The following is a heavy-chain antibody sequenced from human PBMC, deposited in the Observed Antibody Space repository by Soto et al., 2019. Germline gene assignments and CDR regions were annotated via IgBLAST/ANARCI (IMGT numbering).Heavy chain of an antibody. V-gene: IGHV3-48*01. D-gene: IGHD3-3*01. Sequence: GSLRLSCAASGFNFSSYSMNWVRQAPGKGLEWVSYISSSSSTIYYADSVKGRFTISRDNAKNSLYLQMNSLRAEDTAVYYCAREYYDFWSGYSASLMDVWGKGTTVTVS. CDR3: AREYYDFWSGYSASLMDV. CDR1: GFNFSSYS. J-gene: IGHJ6*03. CDR2: ISSSSSTI.